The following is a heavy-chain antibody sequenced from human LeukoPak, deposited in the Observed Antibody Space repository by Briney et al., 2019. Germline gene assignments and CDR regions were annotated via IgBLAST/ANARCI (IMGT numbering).Heavy chain of an antibody. D-gene: IGHD3-10*01. CDR2: IYYSGST. J-gene: IGHJ4*02. CDR3: ARRRFDGDYVDY. Sequence: SETLSLTCTVSGGSISSGGYYWSWIRQHPGKGLEWIGYIYYSGSTYYNPSLKSRVTISVDTSKNQFSLNLSSVTAADTAVYYCARRRFDGDYVDYWGQGTLVTVSS. CDR1: GGSISSGGYY. V-gene: IGHV4-31*03.